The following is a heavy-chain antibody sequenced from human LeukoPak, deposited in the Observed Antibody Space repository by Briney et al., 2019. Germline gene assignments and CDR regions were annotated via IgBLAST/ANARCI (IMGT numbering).Heavy chain of an antibody. V-gene: IGHV3-21*01. Sequence: PGGSLRLSCAASGFTFSSYSMNWVRQAPGKGLEWVSSISSSSSYIYYADSVKGRFTISRDNAKNSLYLQMNSLRAEDTAVYYCARTSVGAPPDFDYWGQGTLVTVSS. CDR2: ISSSSSYI. D-gene: IGHD1-26*01. CDR1: GFTFSSYS. J-gene: IGHJ4*02. CDR3: ARTSVGAPPDFDY.